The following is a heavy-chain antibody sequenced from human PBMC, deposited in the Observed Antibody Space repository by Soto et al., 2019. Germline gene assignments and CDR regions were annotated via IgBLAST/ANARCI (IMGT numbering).Heavy chain of an antibody. CDR2: IYSGGTT. Sequence: EVQLVESGGGLVQPGGSLRLSCAASGFTVSSNYMSWVRQAPGNGLEWVSVIYSGGTTYYADSVKGRFTISRDNSKNTLYLQMNSLRAEDTAVYYCARGSSGYAGLYYFDYWGQGTLVTVSS. D-gene: IGHD5-12*01. CDR3: ARGSSGYAGLYYFDY. CDR1: GFTVSSNY. V-gene: IGHV3-66*01. J-gene: IGHJ4*02.